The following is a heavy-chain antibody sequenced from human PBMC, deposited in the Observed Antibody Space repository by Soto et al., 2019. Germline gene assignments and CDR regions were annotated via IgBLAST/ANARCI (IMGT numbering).Heavy chain of an antibody. V-gene: IGHV4-34*01. CDR3: ARGEYSGYDFLSTPLYYGMDV. J-gene: IGHJ6*02. Sequence: QVQLQQWGAGLLKPSETLSLTCAVYGGSFSGYYWSWIRQPPGKGLEWIGEINHSGSTNYNPSLKSRVTISVDPSKNQFSLKLSSVTAADTAVYYFARGEYSGYDFLSTPLYYGMDVWGQGTTVTVSS. CDR1: GGSFSGYY. D-gene: IGHD5-12*01. CDR2: INHSGST.